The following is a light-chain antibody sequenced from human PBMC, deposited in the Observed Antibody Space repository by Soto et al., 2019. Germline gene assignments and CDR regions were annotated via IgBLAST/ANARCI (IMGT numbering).Light chain of an antibody. CDR1: QHIGKW. Sequence: DIQMTQSPSSVAANVGDRVTITSRASQHIGKWLAWYQPKPGKAPKLXXYGASILQPGVPSSFSVSRSWTDLTLTLSSLQPEDFANYYCQQSYVNPTWTFGQGTKVDIK. CDR2: GAS. CDR3: QQSYVNPTWT. V-gene: IGKV1-12*01. J-gene: IGKJ1*01.